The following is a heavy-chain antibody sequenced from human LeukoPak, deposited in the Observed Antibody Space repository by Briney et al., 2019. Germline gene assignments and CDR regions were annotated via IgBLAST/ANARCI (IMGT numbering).Heavy chain of an antibody. CDR3: ARDGYYYDSSGPYYYGMDV. J-gene: IGHJ6*02. CDR2: IYYSGST. V-gene: IGHV4-59*01. Sequence: SETLSLTCTVSGGSISSYYWSWIRQPPGKGLEWIGYIYYSGSTNYNPSLKSRVTISVDTSKNQFSLKLSSVTAADTAVYYCARDGYYYDSSGPYYYGMDVWGQGTTVTVSS. D-gene: IGHD3-22*01. CDR1: GGSISSYY.